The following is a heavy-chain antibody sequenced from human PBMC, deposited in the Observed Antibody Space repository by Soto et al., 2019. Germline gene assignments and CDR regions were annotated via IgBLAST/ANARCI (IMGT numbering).Heavy chain of an antibody. D-gene: IGHD2-21*01. J-gene: IGHJ6*03. CDR1: GFTFSSYS. V-gene: IGHV3-21*01. CDR2: ISSSSSYI. Sequence: GGSLRLSCAASGFTFSSYSMNWVRQAPGKGLEWVSSISSSSSYIYYADSVKGRFTISRDNAKNSLYLQMNSLRAEDTAVYYCARDITYCGGDCYSGYYYMDVWGKGTTVTVSS. CDR3: ARDITYCGGDCYSGYYYMDV.